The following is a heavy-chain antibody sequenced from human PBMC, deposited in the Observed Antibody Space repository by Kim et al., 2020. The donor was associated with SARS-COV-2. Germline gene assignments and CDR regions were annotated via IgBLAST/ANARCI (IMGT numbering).Heavy chain of an antibody. CDR3: ASHLEWLLDYFDY. D-gene: IGHD3-3*01. J-gene: IGHJ4*02. Sequence: NPSLKSRVTISVATSKNQFSLKLSSVTAADTAVYYCASHLEWLLDYFDYWGQGTLVTVSS. V-gene: IGHV4-39*01.